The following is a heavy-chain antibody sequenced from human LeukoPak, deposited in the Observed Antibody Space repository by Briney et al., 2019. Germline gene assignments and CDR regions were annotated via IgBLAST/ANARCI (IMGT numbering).Heavy chain of an antibody. J-gene: IGHJ4*02. CDR3: ARYLRRPYYFDY. CDR1: GGSFSGYY. CDR2: INHSGST. V-gene: IGHV4-34*01. Sequence: SETLSLTCAVYGGSFSGYYWSWLRQPPGKGLEWIGEINHSGSTNYNPSLKSRVTISVDTSKNQSSLKLSSVTAADTAVYYCARYLRRPYYFDYWGQGTLVTVSS.